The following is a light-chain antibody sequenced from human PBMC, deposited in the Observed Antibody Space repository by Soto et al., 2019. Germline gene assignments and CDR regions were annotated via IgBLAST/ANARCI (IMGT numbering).Light chain of an antibody. CDR2: GAS. CDR1: QSVTSK. Sequence: EIVMTQSPATLSVSPGERATLSCRASQSVTSKLAWYQQKPGQAPRLLIYGASTRATGIPARFSGSGSGTEFTLTISNLQSEDVLVYYCQQYYNWPPLTFGGGTKVEIK. CDR3: QQYYNWPPLT. V-gene: IGKV3-15*01. J-gene: IGKJ4*01.